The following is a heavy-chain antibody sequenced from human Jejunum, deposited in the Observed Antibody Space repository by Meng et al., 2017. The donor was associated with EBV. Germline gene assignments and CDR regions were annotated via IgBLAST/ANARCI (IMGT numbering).Heavy chain of an antibody. D-gene: IGHD3-10*01. CDR2: ISASNGDT. J-gene: IGHJ5*02. CDR1: GDTFTMYG. Sequence: QLQLVQAGTEVKKSGASVKVSCKASGDTFTMYGISWVRQAPGQGLEWMGWISASNGDTNYAQKFQGRFTMYTETSTNTAYMELGSLRSDDTAVYYCARYGSGSSALDPWGQGTLVTASS. CDR3: ARYGSGSSALDP. V-gene: IGHV1-18*04.